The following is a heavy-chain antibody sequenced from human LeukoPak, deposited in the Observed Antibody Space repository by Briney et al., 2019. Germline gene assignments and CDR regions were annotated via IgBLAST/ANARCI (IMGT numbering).Heavy chain of an antibody. CDR1: GGSISSYY. CDR3: ARQNFESAMVRVYYFDY. Sequence: SETLSLTCTVSGGSISSYYWNWIRQPAGKGLEWIGRIYTSGSTNYNPSLESRVTMSVDTSKNQFSLKLSSVTAADTAVYYCARQNFESAMVRVYYFDYWGQGTPVTVSS. V-gene: IGHV4-4*07. D-gene: IGHD5-18*01. J-gene: IGHJ4*02. CDR2: IYTSGST.